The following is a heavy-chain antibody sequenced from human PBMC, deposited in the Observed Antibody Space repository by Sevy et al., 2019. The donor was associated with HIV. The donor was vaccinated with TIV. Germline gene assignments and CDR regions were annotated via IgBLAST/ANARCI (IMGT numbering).Heavy chain of an antibody. Sequence: ASVKVSCKASGYIFIDYYMHWVRQAPGQGIEWMGRINPNSGGTNYTQKFQGRVTMTRDTSITTVYMELSSLRSDDTAVYYCVRVSFRNYFDHWGQGTLVTVSS. CDR1: GYIFIDYY. V-gene: IGHV1-2*06. CDR2: INPNSGGT. J-gene: IGHJ4*02. CDR3: VRVSFRNYFDH.